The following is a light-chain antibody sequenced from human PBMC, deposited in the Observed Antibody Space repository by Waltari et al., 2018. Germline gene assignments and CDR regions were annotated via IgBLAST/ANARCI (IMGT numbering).Light chain of an antibody. CDR3: ATWDNSLTDVV. V-gene: IGLV1-51*01. Sequence: QSVLTQPPSVSAAPGQKVTISCSGGTSNIGNYYVSVYQHLPGAAPKLLIYDNDKRPSGIPDRFSASRSGTSATLGITGLQIGDEADYYCATWDNSLTDVVFGGGTKLTVL. CDR2: DND. CDR1: TSNIGNYY. J-gene: IGLJ2*01.